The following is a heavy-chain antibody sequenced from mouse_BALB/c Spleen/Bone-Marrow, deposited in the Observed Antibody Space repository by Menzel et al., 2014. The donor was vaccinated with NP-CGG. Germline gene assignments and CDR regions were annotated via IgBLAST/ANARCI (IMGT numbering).Heavy chain of an antibody. CDR2: INPINGDT. V-gene: IGHV1-26*01. CDR3: AMGVRLYWYFDV. CDR1: GYTFTDYY. D-gene: IGHD2-14*01. Sequence: VQLQQPGPELVTPGASVKMSCKASGYTFTDYYMKWVKQSHGESLEWIGDINPINGDTFYNQKFKGKATLTVDKSSSTVYMQLDSLTSEDSAICYCAMGVRLYWYFDVWGAGTTVTVSS. J-gene: IGHJ1*01.